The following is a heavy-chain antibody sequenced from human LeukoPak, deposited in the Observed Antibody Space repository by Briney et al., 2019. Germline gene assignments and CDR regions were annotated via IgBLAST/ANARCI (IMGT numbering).Heavy chain of an antibody. Sequence: SETLSLTCTVSGGSISSSYSYWGWIRQPPGKGLEWIGNIYYSGSTYYNPSLKSRVTISVDTSKNHFSLKLNSVTAADTAVYYCAKPSNYYGSATDAFDFWGQGTMATVSS. CDR2: IYYSGST. J-gene: IGHJ3*01. V-gene: IGHV4-39*07. CDR3: AKPSNYYGSATDAFDF. CDR1: GGSISSSYSY. D-gene: IGHD3-10*01.